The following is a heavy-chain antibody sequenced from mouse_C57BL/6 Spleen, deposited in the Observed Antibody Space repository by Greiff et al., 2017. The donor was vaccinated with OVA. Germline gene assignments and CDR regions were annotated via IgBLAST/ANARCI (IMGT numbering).Heavy chain of an antibody. CDR3: ARTGYEYEAWLAY. D-gene: IGHD2-4*01. CDR2: INPSTGGT. J-gene: IGHJ3*01. Sequence: VQLQQSGPELVKPGASVKISCKASGYSFTGYYMNWVKQSPEKSLEWIGEINPSTGGTTYNQKFKAKATLTVDKSSSTAYMQLKSLTSEDSAVYYCARTGYEYEAWLAYWGQGTLVTVSA. CDR1: GYSFTGYY. V-gene: IGHV1-42*01.